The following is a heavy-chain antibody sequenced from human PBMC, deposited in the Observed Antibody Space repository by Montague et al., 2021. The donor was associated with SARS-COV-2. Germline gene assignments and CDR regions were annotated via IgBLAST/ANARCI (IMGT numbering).Heavy chain of an antibody. J-gene: IGHJ5*02. CDR1: GFTFDDYA. V-gene: IGHV3-9*01. D-gene: IGHD2-15*01. CDR2: ISWNSGSI. Sequence: SLRLSCAASGFTFDDYAMHWVRQAPGKGLEWVSGISWNSGSIGYADSVKGRFTISRDNAKNSLYLQMNSPRVEDTALYYCAKGAKVVAAPIDRWGQGTLVTVSS. CDR3: AKGAKVVAAPIDR.